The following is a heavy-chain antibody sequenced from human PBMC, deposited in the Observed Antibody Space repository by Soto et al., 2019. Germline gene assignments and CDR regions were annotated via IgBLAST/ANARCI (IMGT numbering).Heavy chain of an antibody. CDR1: GYTYTSYA. Sequence: ASVKVSCKASGYTYTSYAMHWVRQAPGQRLEWMGWINAGNGNTKQSQKFQGRVTITRDTSASTAYMELSSLRSEDTAVYYCARSAPPIDYWVQGTLVTVSS. CDR2: INAGNGNT. J-gene: IGHJ4*02. V-gene: IGHV1-3*01. CDR3: ARSAPPIDY.